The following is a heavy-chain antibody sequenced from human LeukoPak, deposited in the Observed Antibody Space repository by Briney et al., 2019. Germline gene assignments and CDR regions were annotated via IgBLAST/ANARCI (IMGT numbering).Heavy chain of an antibody. V-gene: IGHV4-4*07. CDR1: GGSISSYC. D-gene: IGHD3-10*01. Sequence: SETLSLTCTVSGGSISSYCWSWIRQPAGKGLEWIGRIYTSGSTNYNPSLKSRVTMSVDTSKNQFSLKLSSVTAADTAVYYCARGYYYGSGSLNWFDPWGQGTLVTVSS. J-gene: IGHJ5*02. CDR2: IYTSGST. CDR3: ARGYYYGSGSLNWFDP.